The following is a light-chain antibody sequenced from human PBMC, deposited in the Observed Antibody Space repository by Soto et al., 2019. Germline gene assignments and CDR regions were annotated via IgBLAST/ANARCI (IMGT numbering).Light chain of an antibody. CDR2: GAS. V-gene: IGKV3-15*01. CDR3: QQYDNWPIT. CDR1: RTVSNR. Sequence: EILMTRSPDTLSVSPGEGVTLSCRASRTVSNRLAWYQHKPGQAPRLLISGASTGATGIPPRFRGSGSGTEFTLAISSLQSEDIAVYYCQQYDNWPITFGQGTRLEIK. J-gene: IGKJ5*01.